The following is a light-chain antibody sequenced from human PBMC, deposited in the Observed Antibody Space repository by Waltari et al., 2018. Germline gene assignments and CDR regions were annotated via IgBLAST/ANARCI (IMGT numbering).Light chain of an antibody. V-gene: IGKV1-9*01. CDR3: QQLNSYPT. Sequence: DIQLTQSPSFLPASVGDRVIITCRASQRISSFLAWYQQKPGKAPKLLISAASTLQSGVPSRFSGSGSGTEFTLTISSLQPEDFASYYCQQLNSYPTFGGGTTVEIK. CDR1: QRISSF. J-gene: IGKJ4*01. CDR2: AAS.